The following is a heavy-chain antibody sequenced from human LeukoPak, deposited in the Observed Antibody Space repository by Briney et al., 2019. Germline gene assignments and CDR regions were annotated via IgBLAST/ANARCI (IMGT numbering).Heavy chain of an antibody. CDR2: INTDGSST. CDR3: ARDEYYYDSSGYSWFDP. V-gene: IGHV3-74*01. J-gene: IGHJ5*02. D-gene: IGHD3-22*01. CDR1: GFTFSSYW. Sequence: GGSLRLSCAASGFTFSSYWMHWVHQAPGKGLVWVSRINTDGSSTSYADSVKGRFTISRDNAKNTLYLQMNSLRAEDTAVYYCARDEYYYDSSGYSWFDPWGQGTLVTVSS.